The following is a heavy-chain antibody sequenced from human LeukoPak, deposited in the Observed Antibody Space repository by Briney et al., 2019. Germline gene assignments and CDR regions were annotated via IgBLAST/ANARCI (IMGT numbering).Heavy chain of an antibody. D-gene: IGHD3-22*01. CDR3: AKRGSSGSSYYFDY. CDR1: GFTFSSYA. Sequence: GGSLRHSCAASGFTFSSYAMSWVRQAPGKGLEWVSAISGSGGSTYYADSVKGRFTISRDNSKNTLYLQMNSLRAEDTAVYYCAKRGSSGSSYYFDYWGQGTLVTVSS. V-gene: IGHV3-23*01. CDR2: ISGSGGST. J-gene: IGHJ4*02.